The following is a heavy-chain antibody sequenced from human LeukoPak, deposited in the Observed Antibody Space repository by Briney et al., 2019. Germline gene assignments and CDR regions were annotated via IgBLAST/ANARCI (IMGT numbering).Heavy chain of an antibody. V-gene: IGHV1-69*13. D-gene: IGHD2-15*01. CDR1: GGTFSSYA. CDR2: IIPIFGTA. J-gene: IGHJ5*02. CDR3: ARRKLGYCSGGSCSSLRINWFDP. Sequence: LVKVSCKASGGTFSSYAISWVRQAPGQGLEWMGGIIPIFGTANYAQKFQGRVTITADESTSTAYMELSSLRSEDTAVYYCARRKLGYCSGGSCSSLRINWFDPWGQGTLVTVSS.